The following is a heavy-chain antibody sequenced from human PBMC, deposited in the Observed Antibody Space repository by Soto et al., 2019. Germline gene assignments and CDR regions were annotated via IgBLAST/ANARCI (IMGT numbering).Heavy chain of an antibody. CDR2: IYYSGST. V-gene: IGHV4-59*01. CDR1: GGSISSYY. J-gene: IGHJ4*02. CDR3: AREYSGYDLYYFDY. D-gene: IGHD5-12*01. Sequence: QVQLQESGPGLVKPSETLSLTCTVSGGSISSYYWSWIRQPPGKGLEWIGYIYYSGSTNYNPSLKSRVTISVDTSKNQFSLKLSSVTAADTAVYYCAREYSGYDLYYFDYWGQGTLGTVSS.